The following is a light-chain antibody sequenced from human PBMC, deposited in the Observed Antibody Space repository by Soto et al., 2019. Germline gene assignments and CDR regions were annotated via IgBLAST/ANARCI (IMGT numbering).Light chain of an antibody. V-gene: IGKV1-5*03. CDR2: KAS. CDR1: QSISSW. Sequence: DIQMTQSPSTLSASVGVRVTITCRASQSISSWLAWYQQKPGKAPKLLIIKASSLESGVPSRFSGSGSGTEFTLNISSLQPDDFATYYCQQYKSHRRTFGQGTKVDIK. J-gene: IGKJ1*01. CDR3: QQYKSHRRT.